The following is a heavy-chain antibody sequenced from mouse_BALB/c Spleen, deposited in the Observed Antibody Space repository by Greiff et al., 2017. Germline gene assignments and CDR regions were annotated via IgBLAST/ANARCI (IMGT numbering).Heavy chain of an antibody. Sequence: EVKVEESGGGLVQPGGSLKLSCAASGFTFSSYGMSWVRQTPDKRLELVATINSNGGSTYYPDSVKGRFTISRDNAKNTLYLQMSSLKSEDTAMYYCARDRGNYWGQGTTLTVSS. V-gene: IGHV5-6-3*01. CDR1: GFTFSSYG. CDR2: INSNGGST. J-gene: IGHJ2*01. CDR3: ARDRGNY.